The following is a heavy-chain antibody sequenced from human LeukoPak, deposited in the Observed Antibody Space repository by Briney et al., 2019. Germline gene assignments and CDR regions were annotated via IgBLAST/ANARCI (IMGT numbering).Heavy chain of an antibody. V-gene: IGHV1-69*13. D-gene: IGHD5-12*01. CDR1: GRTFSSYA. CDR2: IIPIFGTA. CDR3: ARVPSLYSGYDFVY. J-gene: IGHJ4*02. Sequence: SVKVSCKASGRTFSSYAISWVRQAPGQGFEWMGGIIPIFGTANYAQKFQGRVTITADESTSTAYMELSSLRSEDTAVYYCARVPSLYSGYDFVYWGQGTLVTVSS.